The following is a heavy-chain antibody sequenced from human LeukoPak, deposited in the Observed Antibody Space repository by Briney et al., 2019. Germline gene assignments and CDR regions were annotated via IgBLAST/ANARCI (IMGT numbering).Heavy chain of an antibody. D-gene: IGHD3-22*01. CDR1: GYTLTELS. V-gene: IGHV1-24*01. J-gene: IGHJ4*02. CDR2: FDPEDGGT. Sequence: ASVKVSCKVSGYTLTELSMHWVRQAPGKGLEWMGGFDPEDGGTIYAQKFQGRVTMTEDTSTDTAYMELSSLRSEDTAVYYCATVGYYYDSSGYYFWGQGTLVTVSS. CDR3: ATVGYYYDSSGYYF.